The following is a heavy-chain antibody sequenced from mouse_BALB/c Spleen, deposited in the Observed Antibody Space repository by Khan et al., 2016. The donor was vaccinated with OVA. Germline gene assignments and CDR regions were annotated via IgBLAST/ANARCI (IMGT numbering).Heavy chain of an antibody. CDR2: ISSTGGT. V-gene: IGHV3-2*02. Sequence: EVQLQESGPGLVKPSQSLSLTCTVTGYSITSDYAWNWIRQFPGNKLEWMGYISSTGGTSYNPSLKSRISVTRATSKNQFFLQLKSVTTEDTATYNCARSLYYSFGYALDCWGRGTSVTVSS. J-gene: IGHJ4*01. D-gene: IGHD2-12*01. CDR1: GYSITSDYA. CDR3: ARSLYYSFGYALDC.